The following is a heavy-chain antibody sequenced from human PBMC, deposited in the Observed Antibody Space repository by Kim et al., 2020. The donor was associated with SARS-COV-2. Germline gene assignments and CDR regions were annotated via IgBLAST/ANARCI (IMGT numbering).Heavy chain of an antibody. J-gene: IGHJ4*02. CDR2: INDGGVRP. CDR3: EASDY. Sequence: INDGGVRPHYADPVKGRFTISRDNSKNTLFLHMNSLRADDTAVYYCEASDYWGQGSLVTVSS. V-gene: IGHV3-23*01.